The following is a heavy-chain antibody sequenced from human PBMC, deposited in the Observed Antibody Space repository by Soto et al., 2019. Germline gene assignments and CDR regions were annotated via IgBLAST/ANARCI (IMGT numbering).Heavy chain of an antibody. D-gene: IGHD5-18*01. CDR2: ITNSGST. Sequence: AETLSLTCAVFGGSFSDSYWSWIRQSPEKGLEWIGEITNSGSTYYNPSLKSRVTISGDTSKNQFSLELRSVTAADTAVYFCARGRTAIVTRWFYXWGQGTLVTVSX. V-gene: IGHV4-34*01. CDR1: GGSFSDSY. CDR3: ARGRTAIVTRWFYX. J-gene: IGHJ5*02.